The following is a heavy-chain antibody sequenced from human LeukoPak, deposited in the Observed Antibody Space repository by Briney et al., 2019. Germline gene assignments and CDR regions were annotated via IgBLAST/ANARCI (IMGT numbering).Heavy chain of an antibody. J-gene: IGHJ6*02. CDR1: GFTFSSYW. V-gene: IGHV3-7*01. Sequence: GGSLRLSCAASGFTFSSYWMSWVRQAPGMGLEWVANIKQDGSEKYYVDSVKGRFTISRDNAKNSLYLQMNSLRAEDTAVYYGARDGDTAMASYYSYYYGMDVWGQGTTVTVSS. D-gene: IGHD5-18*01. CDR2: IKQDGSEK. CDR3: ARDGDTAMASYYSYYYGMDV.